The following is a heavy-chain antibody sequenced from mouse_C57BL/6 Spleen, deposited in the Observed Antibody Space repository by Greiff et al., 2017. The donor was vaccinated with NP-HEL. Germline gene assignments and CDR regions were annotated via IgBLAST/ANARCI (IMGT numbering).Heavy chain of an antibody. CDR3: ARGFITTVVYWYFDV. D-gene: IGHD1-1*01. J-gene: IGHJ1*03. V-gene: IGHV1-50*01. CDR1: GYTFTSYW. CDR2: IDPSDSYT. Sequence: VQLQQPGAELVKPGASVKLSCKASGYTFTSYWMQWVKQRPGQGLEWIGEIDPSDSYTNYNQKFKGKATLTVDTSSSTAYMQLSSLTSEDSAVYYCARGFITTVVYWYFDVWGTGTTVTVSS.